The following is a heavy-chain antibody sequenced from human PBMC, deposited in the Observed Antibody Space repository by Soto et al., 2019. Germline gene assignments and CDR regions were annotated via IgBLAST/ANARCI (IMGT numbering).Heavy chain of an antibody. Sequence: SGPTLVNPTETLTLTCTVSGFSLSNARMGVSWIRQPPGKALEWLAHIFSNDEKSYSTSLKSRLTISKDTSKSQVVLTMTNMDPVDTATYYCARMTRITIFGVVIEDYYGMXVWGQGT. V-gene: IGHV2-26*01. CDR2: IFSNDEK. CDR1: GFSLSNARMG. D-gene: IGHD3-3*01. J-gene: IGHJ6*02. CDR3: ARMTRITIFGVVIEDYYGMXV.